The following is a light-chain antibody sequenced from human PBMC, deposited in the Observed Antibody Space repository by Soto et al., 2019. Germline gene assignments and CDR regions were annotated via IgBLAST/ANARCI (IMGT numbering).Light chain of an antibody. V-gene: IGLV2-14*01. CDR3: SSYTSSSLYV. Sequence: QSALTQPPSVSGSPGQSITISCTGTSSDIGGHHFVSWYQQQSGKAPKLVIYEVTDRPSGVSDRFSGSKSGNTASLTISGLQPEDEADYYCSSYTSSSLYVFGTGTKVTVL. CDR2: EVT. CDR1: SSDIGGHHF. J-gene: IGLJ1*01.